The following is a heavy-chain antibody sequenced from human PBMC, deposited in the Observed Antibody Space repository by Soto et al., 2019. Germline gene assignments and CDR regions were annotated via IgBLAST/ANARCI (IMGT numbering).Heavy chain of an antibody. D-gene: IGHD6-13*01. CDR1: GFTFSSYA. V-gene: IGHV3-30-3*01. CDR3: ARDPCIAAAGTYYYYGMDV. CDR2: ISYDGSNK. Sequence: GGSLRLSCAASGFTFSSYAMHWVRQAPSKGLEWVAVISYDGSNKYYADSVKGRFTISRDNSKNTLYLQMNSLRAEDTAVYYCARDPCIAAAGTYYYYGMDVWGQGTTVTVSS. J-gene: IGHJ6*02.